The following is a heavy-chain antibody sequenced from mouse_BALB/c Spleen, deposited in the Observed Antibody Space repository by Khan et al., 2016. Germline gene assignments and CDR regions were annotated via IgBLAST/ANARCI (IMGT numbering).Heavy chain of an antibody. J-gene: IGHJ3*01. CDR2: INPSSNYS. V-gene: IGHV1-4*01. Sequence: QVQLQQSGAELARPGASVKMSCKASGYTFTTYTMQWVKQRPGQGLEWIGYINPSSNYSNYNKKFKDKATLTADKSSSTADMQLSSLTSEDSSVYYCARGDGNNAYWGQGTLVTVSA. CDR3: ARGDGNNAY. CDR1: GYTFTTYT. D-gene: IGHD2-1*01.